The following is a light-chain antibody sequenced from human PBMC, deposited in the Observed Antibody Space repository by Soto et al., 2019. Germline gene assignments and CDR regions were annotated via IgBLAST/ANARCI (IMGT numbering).Light chain of an antibody. CDR1: QPITNF. J-gene: IGKJ2*01. Sequence: EIVLTQSPATLSLSPGDGATLSCRASQPITNFLAWYQQRSGQPPRLLIYGASSRATGIPDRFSGSGSGTDFTLTISRLEPEDFAVYYCQQYGSSPPYTFGQGTKLEIK. CDR2: GAS. CDR3: QQYGSSPPYT. V-gene: IGKV3-20*01.